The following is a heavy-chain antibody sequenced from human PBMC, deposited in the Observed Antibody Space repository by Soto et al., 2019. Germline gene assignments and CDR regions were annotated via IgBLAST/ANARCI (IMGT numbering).Heavy chain of an antibody. CDR2: VSARGDTT. CDR1: GFTCGRFA. CDR3: GKDPNGDYVGGSDF. J-gene: IGHJ3*01. Sequence: EVQLVESGGGIVQPGGTLRLSCAASGFTCGRFAMSWVRQAPGKGLEWVSGVSARGDTTYYADAVRGRFSISRDNSKNTLSLQMNSMRVEDTAVYYCGKDPNGDYVGGSDFWGQGTMVTVSS. D-gene: IGHD4-17*01. V-gene: IGHV3-23*04.